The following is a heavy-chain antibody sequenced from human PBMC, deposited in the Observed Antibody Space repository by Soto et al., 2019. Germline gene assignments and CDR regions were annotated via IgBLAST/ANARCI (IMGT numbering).Heavy chain of an antibody. D-gene: IGHD6-19*01. V-gene: IGHV3-48*02. CDR2: ITSDTNTI. CDR1: GFPFSIYS. CDR3: ARSVEGHFDY. J-gene: IGHJ4*02. Sequence: EVQLVESGGSVVQPGGSLRLTRVASGFPFSIYSMNWVRQAPGKGLEWSSYITSDTNTIKYADSVKGRFTISRDNAKNLVYLQMNSLRDEDTAVYFCARSVEGHFDYWGQGTVVTVSS.